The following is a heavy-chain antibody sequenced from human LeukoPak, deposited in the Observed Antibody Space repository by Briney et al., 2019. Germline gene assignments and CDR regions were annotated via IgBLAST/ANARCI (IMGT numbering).Heavy chain of an antibody. CDR1: GGSISSSSYY. J-gene: IGHJ4*02. CDR2: ICYSGST. D-gene: IGHD3-10*01. V-gene: IGHV4-39*01. Sequence: PSETLSLTCTVSGGSISSSSYYWGWIRQPPGKGLEWIGSICYSGSTYYNPSLKSRVTISVDTSKNQFSLKLSSVTAADTAVYYCARSYGSGRTNGYPDYWGQGTLVTVSS. CDR3: ARSYGSGRTNGYPDY.